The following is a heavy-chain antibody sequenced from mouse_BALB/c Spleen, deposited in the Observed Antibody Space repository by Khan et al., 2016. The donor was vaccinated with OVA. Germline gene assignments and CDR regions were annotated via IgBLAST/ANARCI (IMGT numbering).Heavy chain of an antibody. CDR1: GYTFTSYT. Sequence: QIQLVQSGAELARPGASVKMSCKASGYTFTSYTIHWIKQRPGQGLEWIGYINPSNGYTNYNQKFKDKATLTADKSSTTAYMQLSSLTSDDSAVYNCVIDGAYYRNDGWFAYWGQGTLVTVAA. CDR2: INPSNGYT. V-gene: IGHV1-4*01. J-gene: IGHJ3*01. CDR3: VIDGAYYRNDGWFAY. D-gene: IGHD2-14*01.